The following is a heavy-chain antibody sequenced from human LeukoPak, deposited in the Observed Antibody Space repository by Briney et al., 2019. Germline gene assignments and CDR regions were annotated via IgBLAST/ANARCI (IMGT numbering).Heavy chain of an antibody. Sequence: SETLSLTCTVSGHSFGDYYWSWIRQPTGKGLEWIGRIYTSGSTTYNPSLKSRVTMSVDTSKSQFSLNLMSVTAADTAVYYCARDTGTTGEVKFDPWGQGTLVTVSS. V-gene: IGHV4-4*07. J-gene: IGHJ5*02. CDR2: IYTSGST. CDR3: ARDTGTTGEVKFDP. D-gene: IGHD4-17*01. CDR1: GHSFGDYY.